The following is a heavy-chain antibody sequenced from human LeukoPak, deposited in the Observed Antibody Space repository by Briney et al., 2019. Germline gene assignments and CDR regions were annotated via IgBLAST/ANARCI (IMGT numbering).Heavy chain of an antibody. Sequence: SETLSLTCTVSGGSISSYYWSWIRQPPGKGLEWIGYIYNSVSTKYNPSLKSRVIISVDTFKNQFSLKLKSVTAADTAIYFCARGSSTAYVWGQGTLVAVSS. D-gene: IGHD6-13*01. CDR2: IYNSVST. CDR3: ARGSSTAYV. J-gene: IGHJ4*02. V-gene: IGHV4-59*12. CDR1: GGSISSYY.